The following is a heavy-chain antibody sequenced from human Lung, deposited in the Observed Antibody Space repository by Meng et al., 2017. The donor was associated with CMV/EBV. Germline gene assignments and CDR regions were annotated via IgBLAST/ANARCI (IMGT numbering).Heavy chain of an antibody. CDR2: ISAYNGDT. J-gene: IGHJ4*02. CDR1: GYIFTNYG. D-gene: IGHD6-19*01. Sequence: ASVKVSCKASGYIFTNYGVNWMRQAPGQGPEWMGWISAYNGDTMYAPKVQGRVTMTTDTSTSTAYMELRGLRSDETAVYYCARDAGTIGVSGIGVYWGQGTLVTVPS. V-gene: IGHV1-18*01. CDR3: ARDAGTIGVSGIGVY.